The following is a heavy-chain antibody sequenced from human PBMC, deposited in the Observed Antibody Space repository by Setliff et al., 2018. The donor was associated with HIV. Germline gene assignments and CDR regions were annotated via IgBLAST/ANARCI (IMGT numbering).Heavy chain of an antibody. CDR1: GGPISSNDYY. CDR3: VRPSCGIGGGSMFDS. D-gene: IGHD3-3*01. J-gene: IGHJ4*02. Sequence: PSETLSLTCTVSGGPISSNDYYWGFIRQSPGKGLEWIASVHYGGSTFYNPSLKSRVTLSVGTSKRQFFLKLSSATAADTAMYYCVRPSCGIGGGSMFDSWGQGIVVTVSS. V-gene: IGHV4-39*01. CDR2: VHYGGST.